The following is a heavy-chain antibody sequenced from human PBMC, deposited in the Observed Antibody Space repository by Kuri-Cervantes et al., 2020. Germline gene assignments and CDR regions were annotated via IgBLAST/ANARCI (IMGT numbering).Heavy chain of an antibody. CDR1: GFTFSSYA. V-gene: IGHV3-23*01. J-gene: IGHJ6*02. D-gene: IGHD3-10*01. Sequence: GGSLRLSCAASGFTFSSYAMHWVRQAPGKGLEWVSAISGSGGSTYYADSVKGRFTISGDNSKNTLYLQMNSLRAEDTAVYYCAKPSAGFGELLYYYYGMDVWGQGTTVTVSS. CDR3: AKPSAGFGELLYYYYGMDV. CDR2: ISGSGGST.